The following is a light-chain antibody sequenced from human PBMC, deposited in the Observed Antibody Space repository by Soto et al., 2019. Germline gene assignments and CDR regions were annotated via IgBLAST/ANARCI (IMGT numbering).Light chain of an antibody. CDR3: QQYKHWPPWT. CDR2: GAS. V-gene: IGKV3-15*01. CDR1: QSVDNN. J-gene: IGKJ1*01. Sequence: EIVMTQSPATLSVSPGERATLSCRASQSVDNNLAWYQQKPGQAPRLLIFGASSRATGIPTRFSGSGSGTDFALTISSLQSEDFAVYYCQQYKHWPPWTFGQGTKVDIK.